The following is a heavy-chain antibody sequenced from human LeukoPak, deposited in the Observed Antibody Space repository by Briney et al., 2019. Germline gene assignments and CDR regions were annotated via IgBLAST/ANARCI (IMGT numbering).Heavy chain of an antibody. D-gene: IGHD1-1*01. CDR1: GFTFDDYG. CDR3: ARGMYPGDAFDI. CDR2: INWNGGNT. V-gene: IGHV3-20*04. J-gene: IGHJ3*02. Sequence: GGSLRLSCAACGFTFDDYGMRWAREAPGEGLEWVSGINWNGGNTAYADSVKGRFTISRDNAKDSLYLQMNSLRAEDTALYYCARGMYPGDAFDIWGQGTMVTVSS.